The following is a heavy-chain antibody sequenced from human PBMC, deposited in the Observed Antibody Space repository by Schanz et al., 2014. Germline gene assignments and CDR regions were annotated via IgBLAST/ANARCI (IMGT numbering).Heavy chain of an antibody. CDR3: ARDVGGCSSSTSCYAFEI. J-gene: IGHJ3*02. CDR2: ISGSGGST. D-gene: IGHD2-2*01. V-gene: IGHV3-23*01. Sequence: EVQLLESGGGLVQPGGSLRLSCAASGFTFSSYAMSWVRQAPGKGLEWVSAISGSGGSTYYADSVKGRFTISRDNSKNTLYLQMNSLRAEDTAVYYCARDVGGCSSSTSCYAFEIWGQGTMVTVSS. CDR1: GFTFSSYA.